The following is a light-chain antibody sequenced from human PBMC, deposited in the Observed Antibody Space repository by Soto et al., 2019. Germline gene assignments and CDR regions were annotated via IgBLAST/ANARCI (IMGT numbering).Light chain of an antibody. Sequence: EIVLTQSPATLSLSPGERATLSCRATQSVSAYLAWYQQKPGLAPRLLIYDASNRATGIPARFSGSGSGTDFTLTISTLAPEDFAVYYCKQRSNWPLTFGGGTKVKIK. V-gene: IGKV3-11*01. J-gene: IGKJ4*01. CDR3: KQRSNWPLT. CDR2: DAS. CDR1: QSVSAY.